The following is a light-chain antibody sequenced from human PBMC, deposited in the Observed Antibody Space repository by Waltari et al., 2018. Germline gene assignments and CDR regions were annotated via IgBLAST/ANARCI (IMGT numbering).Light chain of an antibody. V-gene: IGKV3-20*01. CDR3: QQYDSSPRYT. J-gene: IGKJ2*01. Sequence: EIVLTQSPGTLSLSPGERVTLSCRASQTVISSYLAWYQQKPGQAPRLLIYETSSRATGIPDRFSGSRSGTDFTINISRLEPEDSAVYYCQQYDSSPRYTFGQGTKLEIK. CDR2: ETS. CDR1: QTVISSY.